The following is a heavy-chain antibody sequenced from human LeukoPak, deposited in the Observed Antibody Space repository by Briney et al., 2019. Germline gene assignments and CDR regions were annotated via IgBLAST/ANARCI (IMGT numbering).Heavy chain of an antibody. CDR2: ISAYNGNT. V-gene: IGHV1-18*01. J-gene: IGHJ6*03. CDR3: ARADTAMVAPYYYYYMDV. CDR1: GYTFTSYG. D-gene: IGHD5-18*01. Sequence: ASVKVSCKAPGYTFTSYGISWVRQAPGQGLEWMGWISAYNGNTNYAQKLQGRVTMTTDTSTSTAYMELRSLRSDDTAVYYCARADTAMVAPYYYYYMDVWGKGTTVTVSS.